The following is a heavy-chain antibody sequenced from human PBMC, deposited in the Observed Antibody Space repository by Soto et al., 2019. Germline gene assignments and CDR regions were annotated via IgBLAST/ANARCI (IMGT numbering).Heavy chain of an antibody. J-gene: IGHJ4*02. CDR2: VWYDGTTK. CDR3: ATLDNYYGSVF. V-gene: IGHV3-33*01. D-gene: IGHD3-10*01. Sequence: QVQLVESGGGVVQPGTSLRLSCAASGSTFSNYGMHWVRQAPGKGLEWVAVVWYDGTTKFYPDSVKGRFTTSRDNSNNTLYLQMNSLRVEDTAVYYCATLDNYYGSVFWGQGTLVTVSS. CDR1: GSTFSNYG.